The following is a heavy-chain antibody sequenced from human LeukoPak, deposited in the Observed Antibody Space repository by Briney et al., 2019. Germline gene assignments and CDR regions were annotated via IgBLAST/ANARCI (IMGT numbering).Heavy chain of an antibody. Sequence: KPSETPSPTNLFSGGFISYYLWRLSRQPPREGVGLGGIYPYNWGTKYNRSLKSRVTISVDTSKKQFSLKLNSVTAADTAVYYCARSIPVAGFVSDYDYYGMDVWGQGTTVTVAS. CDR1: GGFISYYL. CDR3: ARSIPVAGFVSDYDYYGMDV. D-gene: IGHD6-19*01. CDR2: YPYNWGT. V-gene: IGHV4-59*08. J-gene: IGHJ6*02.